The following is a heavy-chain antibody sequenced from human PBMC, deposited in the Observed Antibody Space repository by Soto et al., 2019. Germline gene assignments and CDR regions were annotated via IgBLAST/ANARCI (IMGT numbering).Heavy chain of an antibody. D-gene: IGHD6-13*01. CDR2: IYPGASDT. Sequence: PGESLKISCKGSGSTFNSYWIGWVRQMPGKGLEWMGIIYPGASDTRYSPSFQGQVTISADKSISTAYLRCSTLKASDTAIYFCARQGIGAAYYFDYWGQGALVTVS. CDR1: GSTFNSYW. CDR3: ARQGIGAAYYFDY. J-gene: IGHJ4*02. V-gene: IGHV5-51*01.